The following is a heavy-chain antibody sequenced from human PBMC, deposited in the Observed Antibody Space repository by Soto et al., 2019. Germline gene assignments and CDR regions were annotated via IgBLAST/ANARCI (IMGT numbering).Heavy chain of an antibody. J-gene: IGHJ2*01. D-gene: IGHD1-1*01. Sequence: EVQLLESGGGLVQPGGSLRLSCAASGFTFSAYAMGWVRQAPGKGLEWVSTIHGGGGATNYADSVKGRFTISRDDSKNTLYAQMNSLRAKATAVYYCAKLGVHPLEYWYLDFWGRGTLVTVSS. CDR2: IHGGGGAT. CDR3: AKLGVHPLEYWYLDF. V-gene: IGHV3-23*01. CDR1: GFTFSAYA.